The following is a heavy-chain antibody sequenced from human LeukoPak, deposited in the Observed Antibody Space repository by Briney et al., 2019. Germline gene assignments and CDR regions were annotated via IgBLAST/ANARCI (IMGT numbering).Heavy chain of an antibody. Sequence: ASAKVSCKASGYTFTSYYMHWVRQAPGQGLEWMGIINPSGDSTSYAQKFQGRVTMTRDMSTSTVYMELSSLRSEDTAVSYCARGDYGDYGWFDPWGQGTLVTVSS. D-gene: IGHD4-17*01. V-gene: IGHV1-46*01. CDR2: INPSGDST. CDR3: ARGDYGDYGWFDP. CDR1: GYTFTSYY. J-gene: IGHJ5*02.